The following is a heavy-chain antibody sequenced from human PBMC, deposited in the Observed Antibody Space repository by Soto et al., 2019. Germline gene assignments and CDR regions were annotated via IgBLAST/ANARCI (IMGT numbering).Heavy chain of an antibody. CDR3: AKGSYDLLTGNYYYMDV. V-gene: IGHV3-23*01. CDR1: GFTFSSYA. CDR2: ISGSGGST. Sequence: GGSLRLSCAASGFTFSSYAMSWVRQAPGKGLEWVSTISGSGGSTYYADSLKGRFTISRDNSKNRLYLQMNGLRAEDTAVYYCAKGSYDLLTGNYYYMDVWGKGTTVTVSS. D-gene: IGHD3-9*01. J-gene: IGHJ6*03.